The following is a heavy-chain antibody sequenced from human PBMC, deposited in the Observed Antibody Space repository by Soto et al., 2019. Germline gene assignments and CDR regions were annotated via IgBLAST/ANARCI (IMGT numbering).Heavy chain of an antibody. CDR1: GFSFSSFA. J-gene: IGHJ4*02. Sequence: VGSLRLSCEASGFSFSSFAMNWVRQAPGRGLEWVSYISDDGASIYYADSLKGRFTISRDNAKNSLSLQMNNLRAEDTAVYYCARENSVQAWLHHFDHWGLGTLVTVSS. CDR2: ISDDGASI. D-gene: IGHD5-18*01. CDR3: ARENSVQAWLHHFDH. V-gene: IGHV3-48*03.